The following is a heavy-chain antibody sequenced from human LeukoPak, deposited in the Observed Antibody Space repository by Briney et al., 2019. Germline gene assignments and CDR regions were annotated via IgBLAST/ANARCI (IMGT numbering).Heavy chain of an antibody. Sequence: SETLSLTCAVYGGSFSGYYWSWIRQPPGKGLGWIGEINHSGSTNYNPSLKSRVTISVDTSKNQFSLKLSSVTAADTAVYYCARRVVVTRGYNWFDPWGQGTLVTVSS. CDR3: ARRVVVTRGYNWFDP. V-gene: IGHV4-34*01. CDR1: GGSFSGYY. CDR2: INHSGST. D-gene: IGHD3-22*01. J-gene: IGHJ5*02.